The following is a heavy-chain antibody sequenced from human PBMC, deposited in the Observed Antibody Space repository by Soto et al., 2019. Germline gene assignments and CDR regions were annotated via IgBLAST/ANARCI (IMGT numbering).Heavy chain of an antibody. CDR3: ASLYGSGSYFGYYYGMDV. Sequence: QVPLVESGGGLVKPGGSLRLSCAASGFTFSDYYMSWIRQAPGKGLEWVSYISSSGSTIYYADSVKGRFTISRDNAKNSLYLKMNSLRAEDTAVYYCASLYGSGSYFGYYYGMDVWGQGTTVTVSS. J-gene: IGHJ6*02. CDR2: ISSSGSTI. CDR1: GFTFSDYY. V-gene: IGHV3-11*01. D-gene: IGHD3-10*01.